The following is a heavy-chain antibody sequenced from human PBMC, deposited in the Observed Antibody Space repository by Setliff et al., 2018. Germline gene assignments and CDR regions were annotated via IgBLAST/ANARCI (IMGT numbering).Heavy chain of an antibody. CDR2: INPLSGDT. D-gene: IGHD3-10*01. CDR3: ARVATLIRGVTVNWFDP. J-gene: IGHJ5*02. Sequence: ASVKVSCKASGYTFSDYYIHWVRQAPGQGLEWMGWINPLSGDTNYALKFEGRVTMTRDTSISTAYMELSSLRSDDTAVYYCARVATLIRGVTVNWFDPWGQGTLVTVSS. V-gene: IGHV1-2*02. CDR1: GYTFSDYY.